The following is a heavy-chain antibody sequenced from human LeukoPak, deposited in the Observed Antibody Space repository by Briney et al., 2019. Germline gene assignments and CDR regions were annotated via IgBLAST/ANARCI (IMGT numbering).Heavy chain of an antibody. D-gene: IGHD2-2*01. CDR1: GGSISSYY. J-gene: IGHJ4*02. CDR3: ARGMTYCSSTSCHENYFDY. CDR2: IYYSGST. Sequence: SETLSLTYTVSGGSISSYYWSWIRQPPGKGLEWIGYIYYSGSTNYNPSLKSRVTISVDTSKNQFSPKLSSVTAADTAVYYCARGMTYCSSTSCHENYFDYWGQGTLVTVSS. V-gene: IGHV4-59*01.